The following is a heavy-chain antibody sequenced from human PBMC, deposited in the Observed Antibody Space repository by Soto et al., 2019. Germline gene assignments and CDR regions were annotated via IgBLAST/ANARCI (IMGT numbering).Heavy chain of an antibody. J-gene: IGHJ5*02. CDR3: AREDYVILTGYYTPNWFDP. Sequence: PSETLSLTCTVSGGSISSYYWSWIRQPPGKGLEWIGYIYYSGSTNYNPSLKSRVTMSVDTSKNQFSLKLSSVTAADTAVYYCAREDYVILTGYYTPNWFDPWGQGTLVTGSS. V-gene: IGHV4-59*01. CDR2: IYYSGST. CDR1: GGSISSYY. D-gene: IGHD3-9*01.